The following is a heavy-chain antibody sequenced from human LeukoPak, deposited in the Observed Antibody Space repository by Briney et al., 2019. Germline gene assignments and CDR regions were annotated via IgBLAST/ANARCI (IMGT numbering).Heavy chain of an antibody. D-gene: IGHD4-17*01. CDR3: ATHYGSLYFDL. Sequence: PGGSLRLSCAASGFTFSNYWMTWVRQAPGKGLEWVAHINQDGNKEYYMDSVKARFTISRDNAKNSLSLQMNSLRAEDTAVYYCATHYGSLYFDLWGRGTLVTVSS. V-gene: IGHV3-7*01. CDR1: GFTFSNYW. J-gene: IGHJ2*01. CDR2: INQDGNKE.